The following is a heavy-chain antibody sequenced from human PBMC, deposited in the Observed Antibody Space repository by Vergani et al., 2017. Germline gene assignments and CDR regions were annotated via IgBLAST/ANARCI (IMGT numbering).Heavy chain of an antibody. J-gene: IGHJ4*02. V-gene: IGHV4-38-2*01. CDR2: IYLTGRT. CDR3: ARVSGCYPYYFVY. Sequence: QVQLQESGPGLVKPSETLSLTCAVSGFSIDNGDYWDWIRQPPGKGLEWSGSIYLTGRTTFNPSIQSRVTMSVDTSNNQFSLRISSLPAADTAVYYCARVSGCYPYYFVYWGQGTLVTVSS. D-gene: IGHD6-19*01. CDR1: GFSIDNGDY.